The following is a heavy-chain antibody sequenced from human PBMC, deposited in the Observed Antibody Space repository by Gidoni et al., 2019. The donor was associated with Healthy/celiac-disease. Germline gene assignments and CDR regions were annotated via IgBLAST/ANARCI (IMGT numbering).Heavy chain of an antibody. V-gene: IGHV3-15*01. CDR2: LTSKTHGGTT. CDR1: RFTFSNAR. CDR3: TTRYSRWGVFFDY. Sequence: EVQLVESGGGFVKPGGSLRLSCAASRFTFSNARMRWVRQAQGKGLEWVGRLTSKTHGGTTDNAAPMKGRFTISRDDSKNTLYLQMNSLKTEDTAVYYCTTRYSRWGVFFDYWGQGTLVTVSS. J-gene: IGHJ4*02. D-gene: IGHD1-26*01.